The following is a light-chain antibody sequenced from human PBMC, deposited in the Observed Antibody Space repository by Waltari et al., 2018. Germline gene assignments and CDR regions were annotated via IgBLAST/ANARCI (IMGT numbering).Light chain of an antibody. CDR3: QSYDSSLSGSVV. V-gene: IGLV1-40*01. CDR2: GNS. J-gene: IGLJ2*01. Sequence: QSVLTQPPSVSGAPGQRVTIPCTGSSSNIGAGYAVHWYQQLPGTAPKPLIYGNSNPPSGVPDRFSGSKSGTSASLAITGLQAEDEADYYCQSYDSSLSGSVVFGGGTKLTVL. CDR1: SSNIGAGYA.